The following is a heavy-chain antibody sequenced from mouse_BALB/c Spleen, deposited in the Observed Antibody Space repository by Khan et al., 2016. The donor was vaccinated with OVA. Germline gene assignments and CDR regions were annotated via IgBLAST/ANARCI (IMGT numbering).Heavy chain of an antibody. CDR3: TRDVISEFTY. CDR2: ISTYYGNI. Sequence: QVQLQQSGPEPVRPGASVKISCTGSGYTFADSGMNWVRQSHAKSLEWIGVISTYYGNIKYNQKFEGRATMTVDNSYSTAYMELARCTSEYSAVYFCTRDVISEFTYWGQGTLVTVSA. D-gene: IGHD2-4*01. V-gene: IGHV1S137*01. J-gene: IGHJ3*01. CDR1: GYTFADSG.